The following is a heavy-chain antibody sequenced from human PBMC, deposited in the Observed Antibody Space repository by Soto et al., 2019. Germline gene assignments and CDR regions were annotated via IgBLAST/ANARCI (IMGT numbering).Heavy chain of an antibody. V-gene: IGHV5-10-1*01. CDR1: GYSFTSYW. CDR2: IDPSDSYT. Sequence: GESLKISCKGSGYSFTSYWISWVRQMPGKGLEWMGRIDPSDSYTNYSPSFQGHVTISADKSISTAYLQWSSLKASDTAMYYCTRQPIAAAGGGGNDYWGQGTLVTVSS. CDR3: TRQPIAAAGGGGNDY. J-gene: IGHJ4*02. D-gene: IGHD6-13*01.